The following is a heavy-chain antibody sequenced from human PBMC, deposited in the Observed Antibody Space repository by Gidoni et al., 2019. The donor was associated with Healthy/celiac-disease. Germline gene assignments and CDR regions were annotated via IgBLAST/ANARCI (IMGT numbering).Heavy chain of an antibody. Sequence: EVQLVESGGGLVKPGGSLRLSCSASGFTFISYSMNWVRQAPGKGLEGVSSISSRSSYIYYADSVKGRFTISRDKAKNSLYLKMNSLRAEDTAVYYCARPNLMIGSGWYHFHSWGQGTRVTVSS. CDR2: ISSRSSYI. D-gene: IGHD6-19*01. CDR3: ARPNLMIGSGWYHFHS. J-gene: IGHJ4*02. V-gene: IGHV3-21*01. CDR1: GFTFISYS.